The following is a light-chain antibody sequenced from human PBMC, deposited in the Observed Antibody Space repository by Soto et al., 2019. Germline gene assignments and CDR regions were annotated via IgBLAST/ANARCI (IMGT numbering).Light chain of an antibody. CDR3: CSYAGSPRYV. CDR1: SSDVGGYNY. V-gene: IGLV2-11*01. J-gene: IGLJ1*01. CDR2: DVS. Sequence: QSALTQPSSVSGSPGQSVTISCTGTSSDVGGYNYVSWYQQHPGKAPKVMIYDVSERPSGVPDRFSGSKFGNTASLTISGLQAEDEADYYCCSYAGSPRYVLGTGTKLTVL.